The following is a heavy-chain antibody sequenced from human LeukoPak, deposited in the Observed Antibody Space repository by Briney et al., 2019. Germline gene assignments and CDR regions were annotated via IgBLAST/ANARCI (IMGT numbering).Heavy chain of an antibody. V-gene: IGHV3-30-3*01. CDR3: ARVAGESGLGY. CDR1: GFTFSSYA. CDR2: ISYDGSNK. D-gene: IGHD3-10*01. J-gene: IGHJ4*02. Sequence: GRSLRLSCAASGFTFSSYAMHWVRQAPGKGLEWVAVISYDGSNKYYADSVKGRFTISRDNSKNTLYLQMNSLRAEDTAVYYCARVAGESGLGYWGQGTLVTVSS.